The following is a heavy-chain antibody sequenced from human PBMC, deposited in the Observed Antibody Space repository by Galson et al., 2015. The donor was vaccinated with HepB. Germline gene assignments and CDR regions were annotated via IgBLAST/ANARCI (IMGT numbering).Heavy chain of an antibody. CDR2: INPSGGST. D-gene: IGHD4-17*01. J-gene: IGHJ4*02. V-gene: IGHV1-46*04. CDR1: GYTFTSYY. Sequence: SVKVSCKASGYTFTSYYMHWVRQAPGQGLEWMGIINPSGGSTSYAQKLQGRVTMTRDTSTSTVYMELSSLRSEDTAVYYCARAVAPDYGDYGFYFDYCGQGTLVTVSS. CDR3: ARAVAPDYGDYGFYFDY.